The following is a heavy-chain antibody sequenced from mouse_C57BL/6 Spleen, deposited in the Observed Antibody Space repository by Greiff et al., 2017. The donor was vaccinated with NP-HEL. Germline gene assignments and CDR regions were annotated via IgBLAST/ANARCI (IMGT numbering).Heavy chain of an antibody. D-gene: IGHD2-4*01. CDR3: ATIYYDHGAY. CDR1: GFSLTSYG. J-gene: IGHJ3*01. V-gene: IGHV2-6*01. Sequence: VQVVESGPGLVAPSQSLSITCTVSGFSLTSYGVDWVRQSPGKGLEWLGVIWGVGSTNYNSALKSRLSISKDNSKSQVFLKMNSLQTDDTAMYYCATIYYDHGAYWGQGTLVTVSA. CDR2: IWGVGST.